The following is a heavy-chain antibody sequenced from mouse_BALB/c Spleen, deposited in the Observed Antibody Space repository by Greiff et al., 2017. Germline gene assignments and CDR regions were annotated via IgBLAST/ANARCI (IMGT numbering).Heavy chain of an antibody. CDR3: ARRGLVRYAMDY. D-gene: IGHD2-10*02. J-gene: IGHJ4*01. Sequence: VQLQQSGAELVRPGALVKLSCKASGFNIKDYYMHWVKQRPEQGLEWIGWIDPENGNTIYDPKFQGKASITADTSSNTAYLQLSSLTSEDTAVYYCARRGLVRYAMDYWGQGTSVTVSS. V-gene: IGHV14-1*02. CDR1: GFNIKDYY. CDR2: IDPENGNT.